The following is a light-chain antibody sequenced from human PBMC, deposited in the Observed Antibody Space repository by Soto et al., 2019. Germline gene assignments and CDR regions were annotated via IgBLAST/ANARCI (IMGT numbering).Light chain of an antibody. CDR2: DAS. Sequence: IVLTQSPATLSLSPGERATLSCSASQIVSSYLAWYQQKPGQAPRLLIYDASNRATGIPARFSGSGSGTDFTLTISSLEPEDFAVYYCHQRSNWLTFGGGTKVEIK. J-gene: IGKJ4*01. V-gene: IGKV3-11*01. CDR1: QIVSSY. CDR3: HQRSNWLT.